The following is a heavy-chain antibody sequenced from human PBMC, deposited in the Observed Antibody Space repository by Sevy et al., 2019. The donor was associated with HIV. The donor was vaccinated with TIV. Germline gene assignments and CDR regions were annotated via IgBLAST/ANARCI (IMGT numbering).Heavy chain of an antibody. D-gene: IGHD3-3*01. J-gene: IGHJ3*02. CDR1: GFKFNGHG. CDR2: ISHDGDNK. V-gene: IGHV3-30*14. Sequence: GGSLRLSSVAPGFKFNGHGIHWVRQAPGKGLQWVAGISHDGDNKNYADSVKGRFSISGYQSKNTVFLQMNTLATEDTAVYYCARDYEVNNWRVVGAFDMWGLGTMVTVSS. CDR3: ARDYEVNNWRVVGAFDM.